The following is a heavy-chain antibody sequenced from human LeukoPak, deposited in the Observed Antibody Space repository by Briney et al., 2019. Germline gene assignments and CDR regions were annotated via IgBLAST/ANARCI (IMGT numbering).Heavy chain of an antibody. V-gene: IGHV3-23*01. CDR3: ARARYCSSTSCPTYYDFWSALGGPYFDY. CDR1: GFTFSNSA. J-gene: IGHJ4*02. Sequence: PGGSLTLSCVASGFTFSNSAMSWVRQAPGKGLEWVSAITDRGLNTYYTNSVKGRFTISRDNAKNSLYLQMNSLRAEDTAVYYCARARYCSSTSCPTYYDFWSALGGPYFDYWGQGTLVTVSS. CDR2: ITDRGLNT. D-gene: IGHD2-2*01.